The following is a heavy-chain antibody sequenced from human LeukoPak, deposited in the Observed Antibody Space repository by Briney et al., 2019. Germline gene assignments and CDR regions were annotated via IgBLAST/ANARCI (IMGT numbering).Heavy chain of an antibody. Sequence: SETLSLTCTVSGGSISSYYWSWIRQPPGKGLEWIGYIYYSGSTNYNPSLKSRVTISVDTSKNQFSLKLSSVTAADTAVYYCARNENIQQWLVFDYWGQGTLDTVSS. CDR1: GGSISSYY. V-gene: IGHV4-59*01. J-gene: IGHJ4*02. CDR2: IYYSGST. CDR3: ARNENIQQWLVFDY. D-gene: IGHD6-19*01.